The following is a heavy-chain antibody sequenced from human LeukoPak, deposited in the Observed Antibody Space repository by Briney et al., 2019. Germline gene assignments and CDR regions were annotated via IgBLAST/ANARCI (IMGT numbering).Heavy chain of an antibody. CDR2: IKQGGSEK. D-gene: IGHD3-10*02. Sequence: PGGSLRLSCAASGFIFSRYWMSWVRQAPGKGLEWVANIKQGGSEKYYVDSVKGRFTISRDNAKNSLYLQMNSLRAEDTAVYYCARGVTLFPTQYYFDNWGQGTQVTVSS. J-gene: IGHJ4*02. CDR3: ARGVTLFPTQYYFDN. CDR1: GFIFSRYW. V-gene: IGHV3-7*01.